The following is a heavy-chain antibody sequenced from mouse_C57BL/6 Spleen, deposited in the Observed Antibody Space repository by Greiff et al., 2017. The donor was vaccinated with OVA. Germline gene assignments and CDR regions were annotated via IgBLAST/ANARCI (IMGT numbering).Heavy chain of an antibody. V-gene: IGHV1-26*01. CDR1: GYSLTNSN. D-gene: IGHD1-1*01. CDR2: INLNKGGT. J-gene: IGHJ3*01. Sequence: EVPLQQSGPELVKPGAPVKISCKVSGYSLTNSNMNWVKLSHGKSLGWFGDINLNKGGTSYNQKFKGKATLTVDKSSSTAYMELRSLTSEDSAVYYCASYYYGSGFAYWGQGTLVTVSA. CDR3: ASYYYGSGFAY.